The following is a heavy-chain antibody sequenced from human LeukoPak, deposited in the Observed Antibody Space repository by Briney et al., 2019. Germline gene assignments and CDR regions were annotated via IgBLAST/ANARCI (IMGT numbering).Heavy chain of an antibody. J-gene: IGHJ4*02. V-gene: IGHV3-23*01. CDR1: GFTFSSFS. D-gene: IGHD6-25*01. Sequence: GGSLRLSCAASGFTFSSFSMTWVCQAPGKGLEWVSSIIVSGATYYADSVKGRFTISRDSFRGMLFLQMDSLRVEDTAVYFCAKGSVGNADFASWGQGALVTVSS. CDR3: AKGSVGNADFAS. CDR2: IIVSGAT.